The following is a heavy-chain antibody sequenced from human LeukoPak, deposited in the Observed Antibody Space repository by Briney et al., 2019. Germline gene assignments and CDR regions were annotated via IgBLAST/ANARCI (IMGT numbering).Heavy chain of an antibody. J-gene: IGHJ4*02. Sequence: PSETLSLTCTVSGASLSSYYWSWIRQPPGKGLEWIGYMYYSGNTNYNPSLKSRVTFSVDTSKNQFSLKLSSVTAADTAVHYCASTSGQLLVHYFDYWGQGTLDTVSS. V-gene: IGHV4-59*01. D-gene: IGHD6-6*01. CDR2: MYYSGNT. CDR3: ASTSGQLLVHYFDY. CDR1: GASLSSYY.